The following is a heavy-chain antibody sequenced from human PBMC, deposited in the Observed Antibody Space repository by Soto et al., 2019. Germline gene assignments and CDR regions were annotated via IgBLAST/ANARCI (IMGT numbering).Heavy chain of an antibody. CDR3: ASDLWSGAFDY. J-gene: IGHJ4*02. CDR2: INWNGGST. D-gene: IGHD3-10*01. Sequence: WGSLRLPCAASGFSFDDYGMNCVRQAPGKGLEWVSGINWNGGSTSYADSVKGRFTISRDNAKKSLYLQMSSLRVEDTALYYCASDLWSGAFDYWGQGTLVTVSS. V-gene: IGHV3-20*04. CDR1: GFSFDDYG.